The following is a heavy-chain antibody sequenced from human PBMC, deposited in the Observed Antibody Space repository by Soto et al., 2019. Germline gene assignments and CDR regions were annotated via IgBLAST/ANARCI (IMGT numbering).Heavy chain of an antibody. Sequence: ASVKVSCKASGYTFTSYAMHWVRQAPGQRLEWMGWINAGNGNTKYSQKFQGRVTITRDTSASTAYMELSSLRSEDTAVYYCARANYPLDYYDSSGYYYAYWGQGTLVTVSS. J-gene: IGHJ4*02. CDR3: ARANYPLDYYDSSGYYYAY. CDR1: GYTFTSYA. CDR2: INAGNGNT. D-gene: IGHD3-22*01. V-gene: IGHV1-3*01.